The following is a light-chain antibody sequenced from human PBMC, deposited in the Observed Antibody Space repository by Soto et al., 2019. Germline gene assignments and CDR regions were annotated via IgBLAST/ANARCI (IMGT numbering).Light chain of an antibody. CDR3: SSYTSSSTLDV. CDR2: DVG. Sequence: QSALTQPASVSGSPGQSITISCTGTSSDVGGYNYVSWYQQHPGKAPKLMIYDVGNRPSGVSNRFSGSKSGNTASLTISGLQAEDEADYYCSSYTSSSTLDVFGTGTKVTV. J-gene: IGLJ1*01. CDR1: SSDVGGYNY. V-gene: IGLV2-14*01.